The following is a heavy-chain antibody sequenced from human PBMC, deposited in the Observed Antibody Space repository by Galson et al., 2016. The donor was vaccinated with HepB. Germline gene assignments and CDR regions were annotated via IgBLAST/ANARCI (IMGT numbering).Heavy chain of an antibody. CDR2: IYYSGST. CDR1: GGSISSSSYY. J-gene: IGHJ4*02. Sequence: ETLSLTCTVSGGSISSSSYYWGWIRQPPGKGLEWIGSIYYSGSTYYNPSLKSRVTISVDTSKNQFSLKLSSVTAADTAVYYCASMVRGVTIYYWGQGTLVTGSS. V-gene: IGHV4-39*01. D-gene: IGHD3-10*01. CDR3: ASMVRGVTIYY.